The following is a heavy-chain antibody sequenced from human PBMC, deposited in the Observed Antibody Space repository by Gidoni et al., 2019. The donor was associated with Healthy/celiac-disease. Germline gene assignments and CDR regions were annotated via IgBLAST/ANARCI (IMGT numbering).Heavy chain of an antibody. D-gene: IGHD4-17*01. CDR1: GYSFTRYW. CDR2: IYPGDSDT. CDR3: ARLPSYGDYAEYFDY. J-gene: IGHJ4*02. Sequence: EVQLVQSGAEVKKPGESLKISRKGSGYSFTRYWIGWVRQMPGKGLEWMGIIYPGDSDTRYSPSFQGQVTISADKSISTAYLQWSSLKASDTAMYYCARLPSYGDYAEYFDYWGQGTLVTVSS. V-gene: IGHV5-51*01.